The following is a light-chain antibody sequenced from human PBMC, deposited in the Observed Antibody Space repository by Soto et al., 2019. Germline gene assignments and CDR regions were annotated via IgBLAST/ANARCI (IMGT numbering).Light chain of an antibody. CDR2: GAS. V-gene: IGKV3-20*01. CDR3: QQYGSSRTWT. Sequence: EIVLTQSPGTLSLSPGERATLSCRAIQSVSSSYLAWYQQKPGQAPRLLIYGASSRATGIPDRFSGSGSGTDFTLTISRLEPEDFAVYYCQQYGSSRTWTFGQGTKVDNK. J-gene: IGKJ1*01. CDR1: QSVSSSY.